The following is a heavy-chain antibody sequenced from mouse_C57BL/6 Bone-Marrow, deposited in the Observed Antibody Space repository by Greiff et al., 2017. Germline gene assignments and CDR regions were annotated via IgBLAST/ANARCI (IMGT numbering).Heavy chain of an antibody. CDR2: ISDGGSYT. CDR1: GFTFSSYA. J-gene: IGHJ2*01. V-gene: IGHV5-4*03. Sequence: EVKLQESGGGLVKPGGSLKLSCAASGFTFSSYAMSWVRQTPEKRLEWVATISDGGSYTYYPDNVKGRFTISRDNAKNNLYLQMSHLKSEDTAMYYCARVGRVDYWGQGTTLTVSS. CDR3: ARVGRVDY.